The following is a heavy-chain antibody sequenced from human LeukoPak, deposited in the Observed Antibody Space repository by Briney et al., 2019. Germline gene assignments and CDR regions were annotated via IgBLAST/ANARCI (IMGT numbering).Heavy chain of an antibody. V-gene: IGHV4-38-2*01. D-gene: IGHD5-24*01. CDR3: ARWLQLIGYDY. J-gene: IGHJ4*02. CDR2: IYHSGST. Sequence: NPSETLSLTCAVSGYSISSGYYWGWIRQPPGRGLEWIGSIYHSGSTYYNPSLKSRVTISVDTSKNQFSLKLSSVTAADTAVYYRARWLQLIGYDYWGQGTLVTVSS. CDR1: GYSISSGYY.